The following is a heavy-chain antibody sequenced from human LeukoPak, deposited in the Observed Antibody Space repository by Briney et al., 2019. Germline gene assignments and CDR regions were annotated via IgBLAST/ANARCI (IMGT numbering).Heavy chain of an antibody. V-gene: IGHV4-34*01. Sequence: PSETLSLTCAVYGGSFSGYYWSWIRQPPGNGLEWIGEINHSGSTNSNPSLKSRVTISVDTSKNQFSLKLSSVTAADTAVYYCARGLGTTSPAAIRVWGQGTLVTVSS. CDR2: INHSGST. J-gene: IGHJ4*02. CDR1: GGSFSGYY. D-gene: IGHD2-2*01. CDR3: ARGLGTTSPAAIRV.